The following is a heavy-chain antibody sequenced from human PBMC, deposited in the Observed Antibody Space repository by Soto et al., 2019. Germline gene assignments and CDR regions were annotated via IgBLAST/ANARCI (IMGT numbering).Heavy chain of an antibody. CDR1: GLTFSNFA. D-gene: IGHD1-7*01. V-gene: IGHV3-23*01. CDR2: IGGSSGTT. J-gene: IGHJ4*02. Sequence: SLRLSCEVSGLTFSNFAMSWVRQAPGKGLEWASAIGGSSGTTFYADSVKGRFTISKDYAKNMLYLQMNSLRAEDTAVYYCAKFKGFNWNYVFDYWGQGVPVTVS. CDR3: AKFKGFNWNYVFDY.